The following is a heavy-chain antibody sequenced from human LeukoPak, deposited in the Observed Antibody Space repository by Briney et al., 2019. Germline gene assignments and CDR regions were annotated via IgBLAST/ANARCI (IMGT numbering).Heavy chain of an antibody. V-gene: IGHV3-7*01. CDR1: GFTFSSYW. Sequence: GGSLRLSCAASGFTFSSYWMSWVRQAPGKGLEWVANIKQDGSEKYYVDSVKGRFTISRDNAKNSLYLQMNSLSAGDTAVYYCARDRGRYYMDVWGKGATVTISS. CDR2: IKQDGSEK. D-gene: IGHD6-25*01. CDR3: ARDRGRYYMDV. J-gene: IGHJ6*03.